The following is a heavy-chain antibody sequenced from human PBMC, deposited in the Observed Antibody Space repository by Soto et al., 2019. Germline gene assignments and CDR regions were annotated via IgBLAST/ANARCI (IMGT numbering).Heavy chain of an antibody. D-gene: IGHD3-3*01. CDR3: ARDRREGYDFWSGLHYYYGMDV. CDR1: GGSVSSGSYY. CDR2: IYYSGST. Sequence: QVQLQESGPGLVKPSETLSLTCTVSGGSVSSGSYYWSWIRQPPGKGLEWIGYIYYSGSTNYNPSLKSRVPISVDTSKNQFSLKLSSVTAADTAVYYCARDRREGYDFWSGLHYYYGMDVWGQGTTVTVSS. J-gene: IGHJ6*02. V-gene: IGHV4-61*01.